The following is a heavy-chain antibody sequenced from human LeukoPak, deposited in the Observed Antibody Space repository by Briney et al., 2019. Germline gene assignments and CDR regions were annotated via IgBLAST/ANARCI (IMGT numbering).Heavy chain of an antibody. Sequence: GESLKIPCKGPEFRFMSYSIGWAGQMPGKGLDWMGPIYPVDSDTRYSPSFQGQVTISADKSISTAYLQWSSLKAADTAMYYCAIGGDSTTSCYRCFDYWGQGTLVTVSS. CDR2: IYPVDSDT. CDR1: EFRFMSYS. CDR3: AIGGDSTTSCYRCFDY. V-gene: IGHV5-51*01. J-gene: IGHJ4*02. D-gene: IGHD2-2*02.